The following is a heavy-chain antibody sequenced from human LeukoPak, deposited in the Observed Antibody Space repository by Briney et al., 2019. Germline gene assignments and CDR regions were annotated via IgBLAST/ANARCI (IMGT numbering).Heavy chain of an antibody. CDR1: GFTFSSYA. CDR2: ISYDGSNK. D-gene: IGHD5-18*01. Sequence: GGSLRLSCAASGFTFSSYAMHWVRQAPGKGLEWVAVISYDGSNKYYADSVKGRFTISRDNSKNTLYLQMNSLRAEDTAVYYCARASYSYGLDAFDIWGQGTMVTVSS. CDR3: ARASYSYGLDAFDI. J-gene: IGHJ3*02. V-gene: IGHV3-30-3*01.